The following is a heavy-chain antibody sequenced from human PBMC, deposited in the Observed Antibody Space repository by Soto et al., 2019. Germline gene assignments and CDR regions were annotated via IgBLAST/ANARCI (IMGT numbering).Heavy chain of an antibody. J-gene: IGHJ6*02. V-gene: IGHV1-69*13. CDR1: GGTFSSYT. CDR2: IIPIFGTP. CDR3: AGGALSTLAYYYGMDV. D-gene: IGHD2-15*01. Sequence: SVKVSCKASGGTFSSYTMSWVRQAPGQGLEWMGGIIPIFGTPTYAHKFQVRVTITAGESTRTVYMELSSLRGEDTAVYYCAGGALSTLAYYYGMDVWGQGTTVTVSS.